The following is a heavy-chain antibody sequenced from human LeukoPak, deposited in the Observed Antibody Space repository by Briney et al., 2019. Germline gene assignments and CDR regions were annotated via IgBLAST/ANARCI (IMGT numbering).Heavy chain of an antibody. CDR3: AASPSIAAAPVDY. D-gene: IGHD6-13*01. V-gene: IGHV3-21*01. Sequence: GGSLRLSCAASGLTFSSYSMNWVRQAPGKGPEWVSSISSSSSYIYYADSVKGRFTISRDNAKNSLYLQMNSLRAEDTAVYYCAASPSIAAAPVDYWGQGTLVTVSS. CDR1: GLTFSSYS. J-gene: IGHJ4*02. CDR2: ISSSSSYI.